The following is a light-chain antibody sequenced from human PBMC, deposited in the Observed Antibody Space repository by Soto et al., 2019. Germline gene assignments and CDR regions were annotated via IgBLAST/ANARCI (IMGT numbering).Light chain of an antibody. CDR3: QKSYSIMWT. Sequence: DIQMTQSPSSLPASVGDRVTITCRASQSIASYLNWYQQKPGKAPKLLVYAASRLQNGVPSRFSGSGSGTDFTLAITNLQPEDFASYYCQKSYSIMWTSGQGTKV. V-gene: IGKV1-39*01. J-gene: IGKJ1*01. CDR1: QSIASY. CDR2: AAS.